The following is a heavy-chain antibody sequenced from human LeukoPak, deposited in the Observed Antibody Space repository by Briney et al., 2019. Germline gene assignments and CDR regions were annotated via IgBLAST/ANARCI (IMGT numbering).Heavy chain of an antibody. CDR3: AKDRVRGYSYADGDY. D-gene: IGHD5-18*01. J-gene: IGHJ4*02. Sequence: GGSQRPSCAASGFTFSSSGMHWVRQAPGKGLEWVAAISYDGSSKYHADSVKGRFTISRDNSKNTLYLQMNSLRAEDTAVYYCAKDRVRGYSYADGDYWGQGTLVTVSS. CDR1: GFTFSSSG. V-gene: IGHV3-30*18. CDR2: ISYDGSSK.